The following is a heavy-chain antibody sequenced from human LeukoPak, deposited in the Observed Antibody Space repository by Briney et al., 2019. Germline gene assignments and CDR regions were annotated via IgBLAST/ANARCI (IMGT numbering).Heavy chain of an antibody. D-gene: IGHD6-13*01. Sequence: SSETLSLTCTVSGYSISSGYYWGWIRQPPGKGLEWIGSIYHSGSTYYNPSLKSRVTISVDTSKNQFSLKLSSVTAADTAVYYCARGGAAAGTGEFDYWGQGTLVTVSS. CDR3: ARGGAAAGTGEFDY. CDR1: GYSISSGYY. V-gene: IGHV4-38-2*02. J-gene: IGHJ4*02. CDR2: IYHSGST.